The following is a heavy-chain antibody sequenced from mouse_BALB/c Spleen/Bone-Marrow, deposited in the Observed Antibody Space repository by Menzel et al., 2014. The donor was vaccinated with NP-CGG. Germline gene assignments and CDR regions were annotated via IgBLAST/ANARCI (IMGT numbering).Heavy chain of an antibody. CDR3: ARDRGWYLDV. CDR1: GFNIKDTY. CDR2: IDPANGNN. J-gene: IGHJ1*01. Sequence: VQLKESGADLVKPGASVKLSCTASGFNIKDTYINWVRQRPEQGLEWIGRIDPANGNNKYDPKFQGKATITADTSSNTAYLQLSSLTSEDTVVYYCARDRGWYLDVWGAGTTVTVSS. V-gene: IGHV14-3*02. D-gene: IGHD2-14*01.